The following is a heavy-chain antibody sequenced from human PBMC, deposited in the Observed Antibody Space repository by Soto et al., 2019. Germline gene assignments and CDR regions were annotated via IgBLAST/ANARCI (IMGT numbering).Heavy chain of an antibody. Sequence: QITLKESGPTLVKPTQTLTLTCTFSGFSLSTSGVGVGWIRQPPGKALEWLALIYWDDDKRYSPSLKSRLTITKDTSKDQVVHTMTSMHPVDTDTYYCAHRSYYHSSGHHTFHIWGQGTMVTVSS. CDR1: GFSLSTSGVG. J-gene: IGHJ3*02. D-gene: IGHD3-22*01. CDR3: AHRSYYHSSGHHTFHI. CDR2: IYWDDDK. V-gene: IGHV2-5*02.